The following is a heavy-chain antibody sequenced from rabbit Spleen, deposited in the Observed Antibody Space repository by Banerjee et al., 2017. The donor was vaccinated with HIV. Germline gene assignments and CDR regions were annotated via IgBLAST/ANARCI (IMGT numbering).Heavy chain of an antibody. CDR3: ARDLVGVIGWNFYL. D-gene: IGHD1-1*01. Sequence: QEQLEESGGDLVQPEGSLTLTCKASGFSFSGDYDMCWVRQAPGKGLEWIACINAATGKPVYATWAKGRFTISRTSSTTVTLRMTSLTAADRAAYFCARDLVGVIGWNFYLWGQGTLVTVS. CDR2: INAATGKP. J-gene: IGHJ4*01. CDR1: GFSFSGDYD. V-gene: IGHV1S45*01.